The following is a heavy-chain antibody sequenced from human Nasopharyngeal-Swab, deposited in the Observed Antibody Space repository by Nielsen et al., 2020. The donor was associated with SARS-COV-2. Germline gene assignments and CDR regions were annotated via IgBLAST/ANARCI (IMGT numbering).Heavy chain of an antibody. D-gene: IGHD2-2*01. J-gene: IGHJ4*02. CDR3: ARWVVDCSSTSCHYYFDY. CDR2: IDPSDSYT. Sequence: GASLKISCKGSGYSFTSYWISWVRQMPGKGLEWVGRIDPSDSYTNYSPSFQGHVTISADKSISTAYLQWSSLKASDTAMYYCARWVVDCSSTSCHYYFDYWGQGTLVTVSS. CDR1: GYSFTSYW. V-gene: IGHV5-10-1*01.